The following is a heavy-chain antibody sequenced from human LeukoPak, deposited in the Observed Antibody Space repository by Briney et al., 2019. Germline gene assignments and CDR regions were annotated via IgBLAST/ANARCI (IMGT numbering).Heavy chain of an antibody. Sequence: ASVKVSCKASGGTFSSYAISWVRQAPGQGLEWMGGIISIFGTANYAQKFQGRVTITTDESTSTAYMELSSLRSEDTAVYYCARDRLRYCSGGSCFNSPDYWGQGTLVTVSS. CDR3: ARDRLRYCSGGSCFNSPDY. D-gene: IGHD2-15*01. V-gene: IGHV1-69*05. J-gene: IGHJ4*02. CDR1: GGTFSSYA. CDR2: IISIFGTA.